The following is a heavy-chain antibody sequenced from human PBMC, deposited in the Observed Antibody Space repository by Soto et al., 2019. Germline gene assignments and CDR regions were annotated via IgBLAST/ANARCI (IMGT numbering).Heavy chain of an antibody. CDR3: ARGDSGAFDL. CDR1: GFTFSYYC. V-gene: IGHV3-74*01. CDR2: IHSDGSRT. Sequence: EVQLLESGGGLVQPGESLRLSCAASGFTFSYYCMNWVRQAPGMGLVWVSRIHSDGSRTTYAASVKGRFTISRDNARNTLYLQKNGQRAEDTAVYCCARGDSGAFDLWGQGTVVTVAS. J-gene: IGHJ3*01. D-gene: IGHD1-26*01.